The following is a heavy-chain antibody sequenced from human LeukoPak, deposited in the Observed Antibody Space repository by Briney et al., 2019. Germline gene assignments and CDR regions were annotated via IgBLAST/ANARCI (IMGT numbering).Heavy chain of an antibody. V-gene: IGHV4-59*01. CDR1: GGSISSYY. CDR3: ARDREDYDFWSGHYYMDV. Sequence: PSETLSLAGTVSGGSISSYYWSWIRQPPGKGLEWIGYIYYSGSTNYNPSLKSRVTISVDTSKNQFSLKLSSVTAADTAVYYCARDREDYDFWSGHYYMDVWGKGTTVTVPS. D-gene: IGHD3-3*01. J-gene: IGHJ6*03. CDR2: IYYSGST.